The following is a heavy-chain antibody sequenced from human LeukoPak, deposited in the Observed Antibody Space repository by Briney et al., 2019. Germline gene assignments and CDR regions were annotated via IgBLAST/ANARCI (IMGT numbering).Heavy chain of an antibody. D-gene: IGHD5-18*01. V-gene: IGHV3-74*01. Sequence: GGSLRLSCAASGFTFSSYWMHWVRQGPGKGLVWVSRINSDGSSTTYADSVKGRFTISRDNAKKTLYLQMHSLRAEDTAVYYCARGSYGYEYWGQGTLVTVSS. CDR3: ARGSYGYEY. J-gene: IGHJ4*02. CDR1: GFTFSSYW. CDR2: INSDGSST.